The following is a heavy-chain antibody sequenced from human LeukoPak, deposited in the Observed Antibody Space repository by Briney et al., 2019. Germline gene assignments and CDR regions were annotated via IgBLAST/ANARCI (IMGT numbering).Heavy chain of an antibody. V-gene: IGHV3-23*01. Sequence: PGGSLRLSCVASGFTFSNYSVSWVRQAPGKGLEWVSAISTSGGNTFYADSVQGRFTISRDNSKNTLFLQMNSLRAEDTAIYYCAKALGGNCYDSWGQGTLVTVSS. D-gene: IGHD2-15*01. CDR2: ISTSGGNT. CDR1: GFTFSNYS. J-gene: IGHJ5*01. CDR3: AKALGGNCYDS.